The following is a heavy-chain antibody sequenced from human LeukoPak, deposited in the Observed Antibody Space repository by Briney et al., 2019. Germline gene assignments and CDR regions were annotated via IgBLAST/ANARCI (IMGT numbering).Heavy chain of an antibody. J-gene: IGHJ4*02. Sequence: KPGGSLRLSCAASGFTFSSYAMHWVRQAPGKGLEWVAVISYDGSNKYYADSVKGRFTISRDNSKNTLYLQMNSLRAEGTAVYYCARRWQFDYWGQGTLVTVSS. V-gene: IGHV3-30*04. CDR3: ARRWQFDY. CDR1: GFTFSSYA. D-gene: IGHD2-15*01. CDR2: ISYDGSNK.